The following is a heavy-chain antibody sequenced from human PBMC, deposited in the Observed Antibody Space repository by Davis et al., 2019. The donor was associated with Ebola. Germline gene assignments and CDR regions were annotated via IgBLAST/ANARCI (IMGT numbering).Heavy chain of an antibody. V-gene: IGHV1-18*01. D-gene: IGHD3-22*01. Sequence: ASVKVSCKASGYTFTSYGISWVRQAPGQGLEWMGWISAYNGNTNYAQKLQGRVTMTTDTSTSTAYMELSSLRSEDTAVYYCARAINYYDSSGYRDYYGMDVWGQGTTVTVSS. CDR3: ARAINYYDSSGYRDYYGMDV. CDR2: ISAYNGNT. J-gene: IGHJ6*02. CDR1: GYTFTSYG.